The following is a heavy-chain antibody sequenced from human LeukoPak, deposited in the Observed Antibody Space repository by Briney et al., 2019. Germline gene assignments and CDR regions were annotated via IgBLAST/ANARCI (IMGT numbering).Heavy chain of an antibody. V-gene: IGHV3-7*01. J-gene: IGHJ4*02. D-gene: IGHD1-1*01. CDR3: ARGGTTFEH. CDR1: GFTFSVSW. CDR2: IKYDGSEK. Sequence: GGSLRLSCAASGFTFSVSWMSRVRQAPGKGLEWVANIKYDGSEKYYVDSVKGRFTISRDNAKNSLYLQMNSLRAEDTAVYYCARGGTTFEHWGQGTLVTVSS.